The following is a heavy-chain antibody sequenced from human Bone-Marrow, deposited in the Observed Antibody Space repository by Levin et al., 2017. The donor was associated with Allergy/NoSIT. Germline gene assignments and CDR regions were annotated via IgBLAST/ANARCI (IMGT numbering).Heavy chain of an antibody. CDR1: GYTFSDYA. D-gene: IGHD3-10*01. CDR2: IWSDGLQK. CDR3: TRGGEAAGAFDI. V-gene: IGHV3-33*01. J-gene: IGHJ3*02. Sequence: GGSLRLSCAASGYTFSDYAMHWVRQAPGKGLEWVAVIWSDGLQKYYLESVKGRFTISRDTSKSALFLEVNSLRDEDTAVYFCTRGGEAAGAFDIWGQGATVTVHS.